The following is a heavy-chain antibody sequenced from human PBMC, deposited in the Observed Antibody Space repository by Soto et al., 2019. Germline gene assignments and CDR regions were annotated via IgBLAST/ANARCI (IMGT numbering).Heavy chain of an antibody. CDR1: GYTFTGYY. J-gene: IGHJ3*02. V-gene: IGHV1-2*04. CDR3: ARGGGYSSSDAFDI. Sequence: ASVKVSCKASGYTFTGYYMHWVRQAPGQGLEWMGWINPNSGGTNYAQKFQGWVTMTRDTSISTAYMELSRLRSDDTAVYYCARGGGYSSSDAFDIWGRGTMVTVSS. CDR2: INPNSGGT. D-gene: IGHD6-13*01.